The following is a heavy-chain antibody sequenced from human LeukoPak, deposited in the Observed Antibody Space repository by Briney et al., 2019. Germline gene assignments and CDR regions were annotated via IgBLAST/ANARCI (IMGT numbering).Heavy chain of an antibody. J-gene: IGHJ4*02. CDR2: IRYDGSNK. D-gene: IGHD3-9*01. V-gene: IGHV3-30*02. CDR1: GFTFSSYA. CDR3: ARGSTSDILTGYHPFGY. Sequence: GGSLRLSCAASGFTFSSYAMTWVRQAPGKGLEWVAFIRYDGSNKYYADSVKGRFTISRDNSKNTLYLQMNSLRAEDMAVYYCARGSTSDILTGYHPFGYWGQGTLVTVSS.